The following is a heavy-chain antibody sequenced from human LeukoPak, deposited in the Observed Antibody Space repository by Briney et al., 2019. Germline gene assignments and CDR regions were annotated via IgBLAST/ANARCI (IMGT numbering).Heavy chain of an antibody. CDR3: ARGYGFGELSWFDP. Sequence: SVKVSCKASGGTFSSYAISWVRLAPGQGLEWMGRIIPIFGTANYAQKFQGRVTITTDESTSTAYMELSSPRSEDTAVYYCARGYGFGELSWFDPWGQGTLVTVSS. J-gene: IGHJ5*02. CDR2: IIPIFGTA. V-gene: IGHV1-69*05. CDR1: GGTFSSYA. D-gene: IGHD3-10*01.